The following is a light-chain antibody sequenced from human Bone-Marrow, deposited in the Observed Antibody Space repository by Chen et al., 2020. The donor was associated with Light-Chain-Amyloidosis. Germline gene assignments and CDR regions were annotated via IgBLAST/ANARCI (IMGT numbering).Light chain of an antibody. CDR2: WAS. CDR3: QQYHSTPFT. J-gene: IGKJ4*01. CDR1: QGVLSSANNKNY. Sequence: DIVVTQSPDSLAVSLGERTTINCKSSQGVLSSANNKNYLAWYQQKPGQPPKLLIYWASFRESGRPERCSGSGSATDCSLISSLQAEDVAVYYCQQYHSTPFTFGGGTKVEI. V-gene: IGKV4-1*01.